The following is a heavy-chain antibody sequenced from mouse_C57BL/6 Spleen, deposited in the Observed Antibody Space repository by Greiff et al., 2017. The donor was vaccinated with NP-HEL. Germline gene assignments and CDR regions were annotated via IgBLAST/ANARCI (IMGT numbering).Heavy chain of an antibody. CDR3: ASEHCSGCYAICVAC. Sequence: QVQLQQPGAELVKPGASVKMSCTASGYTFTSYWITWVKQRPGQDLEWIGVIYPGSGSTNYNEKFKSKATLTVDTSSSTAYMQLSCLTSEDSAVYYCASEHCSGCYAICVACWGQGSLVAV. V-gene: IGHV1-55*01. J-gene: IGHJ3*01. CDR1: GYTFTSYW. D-gene: IGHD1-1*02. CDR2: IYPGSGST.